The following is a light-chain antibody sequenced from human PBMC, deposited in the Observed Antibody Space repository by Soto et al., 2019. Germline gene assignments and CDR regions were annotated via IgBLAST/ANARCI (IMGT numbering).Light chain of an antibody. J-gene: IGLJ2*01. CDR3: SSYASGSALVL. CDR1: TSGIGGYNY. V-gene: IGLV2-14*03. Sequence: QSALTQPASVSGSPGQSITISCTGTTSGIGGYNYVSWYQQHPGKAPKLMLYDVTSRPSGVSHRFSGSKSANTASLTISGLQAEDEDDYYCSSYASGSALVLFGGGTKLTVL. CDR2: DVT.